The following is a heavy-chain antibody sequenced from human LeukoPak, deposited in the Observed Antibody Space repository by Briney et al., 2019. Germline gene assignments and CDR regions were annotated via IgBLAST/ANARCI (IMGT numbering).Heavy chain of an antibody. CDR2: IYYSGST. J-gene: IGHJ4*02. CDR1: GGSFSGYY. V-gene: IGHV4-34*09. Sequence: KPSETLSLTCAVYGGSFSGYYWSWIRQPPGKGLEWIGDIYYSGSTYYNPSLKSRVTISADTSKNRSSLTLSSVTAADTAVYYCARARSAAGNFDYWGQGTLVTVSS. D-gene: IGHD6-13*01. CDR3: ARARSAAGNFDY.